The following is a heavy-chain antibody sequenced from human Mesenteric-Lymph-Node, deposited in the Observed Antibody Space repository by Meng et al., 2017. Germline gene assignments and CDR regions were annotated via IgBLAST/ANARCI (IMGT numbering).Heavy chain of an antibody. Sequence: SETLSLTCTVSGGSISSSSYYWGWIRQPSGKGLEWIGSIYYSGSTYYNPSLKSRVTISVDTSKNQFSLKLSSVTAADTAVYYCARGGISSSGWLLASYYYYYGMDVWGQGTTVTVSS. J-gene: IGHJ6*02. V-gene: IGHV4-39*07. D-gene: IGHD6-19*01. CDR1: GGSISSSSYY. CDR3: ARGGISSSGWLLASYYYYYGMDV. CDR2: IYYSGST.